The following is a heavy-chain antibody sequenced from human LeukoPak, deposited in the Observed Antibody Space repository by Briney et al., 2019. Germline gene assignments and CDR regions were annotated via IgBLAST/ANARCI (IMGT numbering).Heavy chain of an antibody. CDR1: GFTFSSFS. J-gene: IGHJ4*02. CDR2: ISGSGGNT. CDR3: AIWLYSSGWYYFDY. D-gene: IGHD6-19*01. Sequence: GGSLRLSCAASGFTFSSFSMSWVRQAPGKGLEWVSAISGSGGNTYYADSVKGRFTISRDNSKNTLYLQMNSLRAEDTAVYYCAIWLYSSGWYYFDYWGQGTLVTVSS. V-gene: IGHV3-23*01.